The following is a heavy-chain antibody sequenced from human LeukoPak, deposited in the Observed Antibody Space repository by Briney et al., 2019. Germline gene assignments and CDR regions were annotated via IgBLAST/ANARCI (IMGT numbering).Heavy chain of an antibody. CDR2: IYPGDSDT. CDR1: GSRFTSYW. D-gene: IGHD3-10*01. V-gene: IGHV5-51*01. J-gene: IGHJ4*02. CDR3: ARVPEPSGSYYTYYFDY. Sequence: GESLKISCKGSGSRFTSYWVGWVRQMPGKGLEWMGIIYPGDSDTRYSPSFQGQVTMSADKSISTAYLQWSSLKASDTAMYYCARVPEPSGSYYTYYFDYWGQGTLVTVSS.